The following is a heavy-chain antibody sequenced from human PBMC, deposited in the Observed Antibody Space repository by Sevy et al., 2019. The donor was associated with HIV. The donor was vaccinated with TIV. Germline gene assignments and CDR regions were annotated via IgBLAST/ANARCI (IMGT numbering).Heavy chain of an antibody. V-gene: IGHV3-74*01. CDR2: INGDGGSA. D-gene: IGHD4-17*01. CDR1: GFTFSSYW. J-gene: IGHJ6*02. CDR3: ARAYAHYGDSIGFYYGMDV. Sequence: GGSLRLSCAASGFTFSSYWMHWVRQALGKGLLWVSLINGDGGSANYADSVKGRFIISRDNAKNTLYLQMNSLRAEDTAMYYCARAYAHYGDSIGFYYGMDVWGQGITVTVSS.